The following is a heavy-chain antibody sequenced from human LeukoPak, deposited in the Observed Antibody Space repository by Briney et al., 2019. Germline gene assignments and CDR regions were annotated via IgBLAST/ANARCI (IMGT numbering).Heavy chain of an antibody. D-gene: IGHD1-26*01. CDR2: ISSSSSNI. CDR1: GFTFSSYS. J-gene: IGHJ4*02. V-gene: IGHV3-48*02. CDR3: ARAWYSWGYYFDY. Sequence: PGGSLRLSCAASGFTFSSYSMNWVRQAPGKGLEWVSYISSSSSNIFYADSVKGRFTISRDNAKNSLYLQMHSLRDEDTAVYYCARAWYSWGYYFDYWGQGTLVTVSS.